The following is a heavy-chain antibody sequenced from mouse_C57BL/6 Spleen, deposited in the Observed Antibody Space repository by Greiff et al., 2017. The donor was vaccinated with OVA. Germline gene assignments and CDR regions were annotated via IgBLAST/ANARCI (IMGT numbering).Heavy chain of an antibody. Sequence: VQPQQSGAELVRPGASVTLSCKASGYTFTDYEMHWVKQTPVNGLEWIGAIDPEPGGPAYNQKFKGKAILTADKSSSTAYMELRSLTSEDSAVYYCTRLSMYFDYWGQGTTLTVSS. D-gene: IGHD2-3*01. CDR3: TRLSMYFDY. J-gene: IGHJ2*01. V-gene: IGHV1-15*01. CDR1: GYTFTDYE. CDR2: IDPEPGGP.